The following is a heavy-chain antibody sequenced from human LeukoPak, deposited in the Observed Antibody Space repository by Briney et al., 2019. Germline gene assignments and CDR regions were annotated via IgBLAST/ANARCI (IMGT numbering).Heavy chain of an antibody. D-gene: IGHD6-13*01. Sequence: SETLSLTCTVSGGSISSYYWSWIRQPPGKGLEWIGHIYYSGSTNYNPSLKSRVTISVDTSKNQFSLKLSSVTAADTAVYYCARARKAGTTTITPNWFDPRGQGTLVTVSS. J-gene: IGHJ5*02. CDR1: GGSISSYY. CDR2: IYYSGST. CDR3: ARARKAGTTTITPNWFDP. V-gene: IGHV4-59*01.